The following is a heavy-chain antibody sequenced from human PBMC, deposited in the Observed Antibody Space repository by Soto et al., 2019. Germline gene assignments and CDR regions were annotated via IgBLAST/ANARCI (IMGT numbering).Heavy chain of an antibody. J-gene: IGHJ3*02. V-gene: IGHV3-21*01. CDR2: ISTTSTFI. Sequence: EVQLVESGGGLVKPGGSLRLSCAASGFTFSSYSMNWVRQAPGKGLEWVSSISTTSTFIYYADSVKGRFTISRDNAANSVFLQMNSLGVADTAVYYCAKEADDYSDYRRAFDIWGQGTMVTVSS. D-gene: IGHD4-17*01. CDR3: AKEADDYSDYRRAFDI. CDR1: GFTFSSYS.